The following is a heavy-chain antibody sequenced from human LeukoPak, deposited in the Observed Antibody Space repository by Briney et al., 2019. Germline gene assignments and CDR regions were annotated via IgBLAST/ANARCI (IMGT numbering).Heavy chain of an antibody. Sequence: SETLSLTCTVSGGSMSSYYWSWIRQPPGKALEWIGYIYYTGSTNYNPSLKSRVTISVDTSKNQFSLKLSSVTAADTAVYYCARRGYSGYERFDYWGQGTLVTVSA. CDR1: GGSMSSYY. J-gene: IGHJ4*02. V-gene: IGHV4-59*08. CDR3: ARRGYSGYERFDY. D-gene: IGHD5-12*01. CDR2: IYYTGST.